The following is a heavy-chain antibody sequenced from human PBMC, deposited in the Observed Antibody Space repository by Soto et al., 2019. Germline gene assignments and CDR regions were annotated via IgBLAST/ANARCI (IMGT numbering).Heavy chain of an antibody. J-gene: IGHJ4*02. CDR3: ARSLKLLLWFGELSGPSYYFDY. Sequence: PSETLSLTCTVSGGSISSGDYYWSWIRQPPGKGLEWIGYIYYSGSTYYNPSLKSRVTISVDTSKNQFSLKLSSVTVADTAVYYCARSLKLLLWFGELSGPSYYFDYWGQGTLVTVSS. CDR1: GGSISSGDYY. D-gene: IGHD3-10*01. V-gene: IGHV4-30-4*01. CDR2: IYYSGST.